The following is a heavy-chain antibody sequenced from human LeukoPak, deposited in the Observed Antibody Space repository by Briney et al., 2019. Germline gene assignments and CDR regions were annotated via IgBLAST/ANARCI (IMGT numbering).Heavy chain of an antibody. J-gene: IGHJ2*01. V-gene: IGHV1-18*01. CDR1: GYTFRSYG. Sequence: ASVKVSCKASGYTFRSYGISWVRRAPGQGLEWVGWINAYNGHTTYAQKLQGRVTMTTDTSTNVVHMEVKNLRSDDTAVYYCARVIEGSSTTRGCFDLWGRGTMVIVSS. D-gene: IGHD2-2*01. CDR3: ARVIEGSSTTRGCFDL. CDR2: INAYNGHT.